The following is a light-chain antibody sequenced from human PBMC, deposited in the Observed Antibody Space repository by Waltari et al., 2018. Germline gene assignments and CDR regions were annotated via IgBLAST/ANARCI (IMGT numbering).Light chain of an antibody. CDR2: EVN. CDR3: CSYAGSSTSI. V-gene: IGLV2-23*02. Sequence: QSALTQPASVSGSPGQSITISCTGTSSDVGGYNLVSWYQQYPGKAPKLMIYEVNKHPSGVSNRFSGSKSGNTASLTISGLQAEDEADYYCCSYAGSSTSIFGGGTKLTVL. J-gene: IGLJ2*01. CDR1: SSDVGGYNL.